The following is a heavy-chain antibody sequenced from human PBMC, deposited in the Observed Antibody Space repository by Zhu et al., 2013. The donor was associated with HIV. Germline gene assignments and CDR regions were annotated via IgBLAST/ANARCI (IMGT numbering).Heavy chain of an antibody. D-gene: IGHD7-27*01. Sequence: QVQLQESGPGLVKPSETLSLTCTVSGYSISSGYYWGWIRQPPGKGLEWIGSIYHSGSTYYNPSLKSRVTISVDTSKNQFSLKLSSVTAADTAVYYCARGPGVSRYYYYYMDVWGKGTTVTVSS. CDR3: ARGPGVSRYYYYYMDV. V-gene: IGHV4-38-2*02. CDR1: GYSISSGYY. J-gene: IGHJ6*03. CDR2: IYHSGST.